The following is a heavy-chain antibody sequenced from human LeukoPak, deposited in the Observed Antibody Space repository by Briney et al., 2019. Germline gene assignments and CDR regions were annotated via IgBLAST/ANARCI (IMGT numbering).Heavy chain of an antibody. CDR1: GYSLSSGNY. CDR2: IYHSGST. Sequence: SETLSLTCTVSGYSLSSGNYWGWIRQPPGKGPEWIGSIYHSGSTYYNPSLKSRVSISVDTSKNQFSLRLSSVTAADTAVYYCARDGDFYYFDYWGQATLVTVSS. J-gene: IGHJ4*02. CDR3: ARDGDFYYFDY. V-gene: IGHV4-38-2*02.